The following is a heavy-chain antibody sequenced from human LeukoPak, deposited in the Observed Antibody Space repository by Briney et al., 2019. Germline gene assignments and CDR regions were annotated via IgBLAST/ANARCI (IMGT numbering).Heavy chain of an antibody. CDR1: GGSISSSSYY. D-gene: IGHD3-3*01. Sequence: PSETLSLTCTVSGGSISSSSYYWGWIRQPPGKGLEWIGSIYYSGSTYYNPSLKSRVTISVDTSKNQFSLKLSSVTAADTAVYYCARDSLITNMDVWGKGTTVTVSS. V-gene: IGHV4-39*07. CDR2: IYYSGST. CDR3: ARDSLITNMDV. J-gene: IGHJ6*03.